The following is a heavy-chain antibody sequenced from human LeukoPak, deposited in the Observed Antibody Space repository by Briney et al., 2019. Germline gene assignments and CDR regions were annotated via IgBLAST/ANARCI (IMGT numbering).Heavy chain of an antibody. CDR3: ARVSRIGSYYLDY. J-gene: IGHJ4*02. D-gene: IGHD3-10*01. CDR1: GFTFSSYA. Sequence: GGSLRLSCAASGFTFSSYAMHWVRQAPGKGLEWVAVISYDGSNKYYADSVKGRFTISRDNSKNTLYLQMNSLRAEDTAVYYRARVSRIGSYYLDYWGQGTLVTVSS. V-gene: IGHV3-30*04. CDR2: ISYDGSNK.